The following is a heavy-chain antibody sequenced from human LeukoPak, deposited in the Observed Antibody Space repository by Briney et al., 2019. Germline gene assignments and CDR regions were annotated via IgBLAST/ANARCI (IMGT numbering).Heavy chain of an antibody. CDR1: GFTFSSFA. CDR3: AKDHGVAVAGMYY. V-gene: IGHV3-23*01. CDR2: MSGSGGST. J-gene: IGHJ4*02. Sequence: PGGSLRLSCAASGFTFSSFAMSWVRQAPGKGLEWVSSMSGSGGSTYYADSVKGRFTISRDNSRNTLYQQMNSLRADDTAVYYCAKDHGVAVAGMYYWGQGTLVTVSS. D-gene: IGHD6-19*01.